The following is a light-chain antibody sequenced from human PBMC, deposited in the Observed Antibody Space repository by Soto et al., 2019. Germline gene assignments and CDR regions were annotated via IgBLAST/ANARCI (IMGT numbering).Light chain of an antibody. J-gene: IGKJ1*01. V-gene: IGKV3-20*01. CDR2: GAS. CDR3: HQYGSSPST. CDR1: QSVSNTF. Sequence: EIMLTQSPGTLSLSPGERATLSCRASQSVSNTFLAWYQQKPGQGPRLLIYGASSRATGIPDRFSGSGSGTDFPLTISRLEPEDFAVYYCHQYGSSPSTFGQGTRVEIK.